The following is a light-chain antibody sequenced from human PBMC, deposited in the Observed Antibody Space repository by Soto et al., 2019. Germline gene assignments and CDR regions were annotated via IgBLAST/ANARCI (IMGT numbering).Light chain of an antibody. CDR2: GAS. CDR1: QGISSY. J-gene: IGKJ1*01. V-gene: IGKV1-9*01. CDR3: QQLNSYPRS. Sequence: DIQLTQSPSFLSASVGDRVTITCRASQGISSYLAWYQQRPGEAPKVLIHGASTLQSGVPSRFGGSGSGTEFTLTISNLQPEDFGTYYCQQLNSYPRSFGQGTKVEIK.